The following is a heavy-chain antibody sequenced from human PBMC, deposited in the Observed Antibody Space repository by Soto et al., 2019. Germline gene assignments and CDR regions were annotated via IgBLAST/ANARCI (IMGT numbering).Heavy chain of an antibody. J-gene: IGHJ5*02. V-gene: IGHV1-69*01. Sequence: QVQLVQSGAEVKKPGSSVKVSCKASGGTFSSYAISWVRQAPGQGLEWMGGIIPIFGTANYAQKFQGRVTITADESTSTAYMELSSLRSEDTAVYYCARSRGYYGSSGPNWFDPWGQGTLVTVSS. D-gene: IGHD3-22*01. CDR2: IIPIFGTA. CDR3: ARSRGYYGSSGPNWFDP. CDR1: GGTFSSYA.